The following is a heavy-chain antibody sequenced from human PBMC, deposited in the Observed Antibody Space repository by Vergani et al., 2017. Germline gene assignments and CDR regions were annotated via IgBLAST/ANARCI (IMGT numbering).Heavy chain of an antibody. CDR2: INPNSGGT. Sequence: QVQLVQSGAEVKKPGASVKVSCKASGYTFTGYYMHWVRQAPGQGLEWMGWINPNSGGTNYAQKFQGRVTITADKSTSTAYMELSSLRSEDTAVYYCARIGPVAGKDYWGQGTLVTVSS. CDR1: GYTFTGYY. J-gene: IGHJ4*02. V-gene: IGHV1-2*02. D-gene: IGHD6-19*01. CDR3: ARIGPVAGKDY.